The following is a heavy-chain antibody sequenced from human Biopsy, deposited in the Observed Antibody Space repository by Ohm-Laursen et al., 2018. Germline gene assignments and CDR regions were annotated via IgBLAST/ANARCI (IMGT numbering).Heavy chain of an antibody. CDR1: GFSFSDYH. D-gene: IGHD4-23*01. CDR3: ARDTRWSHYSMDV. V-gene: IGHV3-11*01. Sequence: SLRLSCAASGFSFSDYHMRWIRQAPGRGLEWVSYISGGGTIYYGDSMKGRVTISRDNAKNSLYLQMHSLRAEDTAVYYCARDTRWSHYSMDVWGQGTTVTVSS. CDR2: ISGGGTI. J-gene: IGHJ6*02.